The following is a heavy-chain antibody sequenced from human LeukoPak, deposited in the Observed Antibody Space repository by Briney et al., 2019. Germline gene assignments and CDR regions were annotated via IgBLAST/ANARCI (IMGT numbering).Heavy chain of an antibody. Sequence: SETLSLTCTVSGGSISSYYWSWIRQPPGKGLEWIGYIYYSGSTNYNPSLKSRATISVDTSKNQFSLKLSSVTAADTAVYYCARAIGYCSSTSCYGDAFDIWGQGTMVTVSS. D-gene: IGHD2-2*01. CDR3: ARAIGYCSSTSCYGDAFDI. J-gene: IGHJ3*02. CDR1: GGSISSYY. CDR2: IYYSGST. V-gene: IGHV4-59*01.